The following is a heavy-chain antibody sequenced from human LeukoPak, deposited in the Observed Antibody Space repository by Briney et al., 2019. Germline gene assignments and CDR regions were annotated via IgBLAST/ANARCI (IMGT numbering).Heavy chain of an antibody. CDR1: GFTFDDYA. D-gene: IGHD3-10*01. CDR2: ISWNSGSI. V-gene: IGHV3-9*01. CDR3: AKDTYYYGSGSYPPNYYYCGMDV. J-gene: IGHJ6*02. Sequence: GRSLRLSCAASGFTFDDYAMHWVRQAPGKGLEWVSGISWNSGSIGYADSVKGRFTISRDNAKNSLYLQMNSLRAEDTALYYCAKDTYYYGSGSYPPNYYYCGMDVWGQGTTVTVSS.